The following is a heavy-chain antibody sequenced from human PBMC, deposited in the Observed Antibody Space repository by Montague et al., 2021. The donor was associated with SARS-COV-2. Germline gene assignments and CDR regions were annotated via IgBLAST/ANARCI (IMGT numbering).Heavy chain of an antibody. CDR2: IYYSGST. D-gene: IGHD6-13*01. J-gene: IGHJ3*02. CDR3: ARGAGYSSSWYLAFDI. Sequence: SETLSLTCTVSSGSISSYYWSWIRQPPGKGLEWIGYIYYSGSTNYNPSLKSRVTISVDTSKNQFSLKLSSVTAADTAVYYCARGAGYSSSWYLAFDIWGRGTMVSVSS. V-gene: IGHV4-59*01. CDR1: SGSISSYY.